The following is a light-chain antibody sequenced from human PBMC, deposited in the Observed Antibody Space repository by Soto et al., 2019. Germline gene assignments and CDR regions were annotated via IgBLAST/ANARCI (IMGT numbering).Light chain of an antibody. CDR2: GAS. CDR3: QQYNNWPRTTWT. Sequence: DIQMTQSPSTLSASVGDRVTITCRASQSISSWLAWYQQKPGEAPKLLIYGASSRATGIPARFSGSGSGTEFTLTISSLQSEDFAVYYCQQYNNWPRTTWTFGQGTKVDIK. V-gene: IGKV1-5*01. J-gene: IGKJ1*01. CDR1: QSISSW.